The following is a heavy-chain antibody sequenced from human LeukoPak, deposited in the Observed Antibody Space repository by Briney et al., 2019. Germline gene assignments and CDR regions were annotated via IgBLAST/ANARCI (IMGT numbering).Heavy chain of an antibody. J-gene: IGHJ4*02. CDR2: ISDDGRNK. CDR1: GFTFNNYG. D-gene: IGHD1-1*01. CDR3: AKDRETTASGTFDY. Sequence: PGRSLRLSCAASGFTFNNYGMHYVRQAPGKGLEWVAVISDDGRNKKYADSVRGRFTISSDDSNNTLYLQMNSLRAEDTGVYYCAKDRETTASGTFDYWGQGTLVTVSS. V-gene: IGHV3-30*18.